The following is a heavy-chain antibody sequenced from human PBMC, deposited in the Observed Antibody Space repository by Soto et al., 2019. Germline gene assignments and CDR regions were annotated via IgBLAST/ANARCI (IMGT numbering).Heavy chain of an antibody. CDR2: MTSDMKTI. J-gene: IGHJ4*02. V-gene: IGHV3-48*02. D-gene: IGHD6-19*01. CDR3: ARSVEGHFDY. Sequence: EVQLVESGGGLVQPGGSLRLSCAASGFTLSVYSINWIRQAPGKGLQWVSYMTSDMKTIHYADSVKGRFTISRDNAKNLVYLQMTSLRDEDTAVYYCARSVEGHFDYWGQGALVTVSS. CDR1: GFTLSVYS.